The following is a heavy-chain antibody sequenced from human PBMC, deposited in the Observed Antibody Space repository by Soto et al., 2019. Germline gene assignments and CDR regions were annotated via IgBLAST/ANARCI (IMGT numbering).Heavy chain of an antibody. CDR1: GFTFSSYA. CDR2: ISGSDDST. Sequence: EVPLLESGGGLVPPGESLRLSCAASGFTFSSYAMSWVRQAPGKGLEWVSVISGSDDSTYYADYVKGRFTISRDTSKRGLYLQMHSLRAEDTAVYYCAQMRSSYTFDYGGQGHLVTVST. J-gene: IGHJ4*02. V-gene: IGHV3-23*01. D-gene: IGHD6-6*01. CDR3: AQMRSSYTFDY.